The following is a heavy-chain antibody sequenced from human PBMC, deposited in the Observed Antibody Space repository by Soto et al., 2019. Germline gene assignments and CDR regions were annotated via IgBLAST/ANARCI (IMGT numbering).Heavy chain of an antibody. CDR2: IYYSGST. D-gene: IGHD3-9*01. J-gene: IGHJ4*02. V-gene: IGHV4-59*01. CDR1: GCSISSYY. Sequence: SETLSLTCTVSGCSISSYYWSWIRQPPGKGLEWIGYIYYSGSTNYNPSLKSRVTISVDTSKNQFSLKLSSVTAADTAVYYCAGTYDILTGPFDYWGQGTLVTVSS. CDR3: AGTYDILTGPFDY.